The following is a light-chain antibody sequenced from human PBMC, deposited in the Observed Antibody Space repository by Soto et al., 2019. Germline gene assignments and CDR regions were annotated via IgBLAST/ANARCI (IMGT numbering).Light chain of an antibody. CDR1: QSVSSSY. Sequence: EIVLTQSPGTLSLSPGERATLSCRASQSVSSSYLAWYQQKPGQAPRLLIYGASSRAAGIPDRFSGSGSATDFTLTISRLEPEDFAVYYCQQYGSSPPLTFGPGTRVDIK. CDR3: QQYGSSPPLT. J-gene: IGKJ3*01. V-gene: IGKV3-20*01. CDR2: GAS.